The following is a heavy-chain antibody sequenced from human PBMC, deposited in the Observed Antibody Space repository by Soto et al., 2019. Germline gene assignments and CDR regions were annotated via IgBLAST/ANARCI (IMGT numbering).Heavy chain of an antibody. Sequence: SETLSLTCTVSGGSIISGGYYWSWIRQHPGKGLEWIGYIYYSGSTYYNPSLKSRVTISVDTSKNQFSLKLSSATAADTAVYYCARDNYDILTGYYAHDYWGQGTLVTVSS. CDR2: IYYSGST. CDR1: GGSIISGGYY. V-gene: IGHV4-31*03. J-gene: IGHJ4*02. D-gene: IGHD3-9*01. CDR3: ARDNYDILTGYYAHDY.